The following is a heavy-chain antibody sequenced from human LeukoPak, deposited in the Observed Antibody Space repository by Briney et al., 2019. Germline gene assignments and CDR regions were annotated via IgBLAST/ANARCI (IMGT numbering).Heavy chain of an antibody. CDR3: AKIHYDFWSRPGSGYMDV. D-gene: IGHD3-3*01. Sequence: PSETLSLTCTVSGGSISSYYWSWIRQPPGKGLEWFGYIYYSGSTNYNPSLKSRVTISVDTSKNQFSLKLSSVTAADTAVYYCAKIHYDFWSRPGSGYMDVWGKGTTVTVSS. CDR2: IYYSGST. V-gene: IGHV4-59*01. J-gene: IGHJ6*03. CDR1: GGSISSYY.